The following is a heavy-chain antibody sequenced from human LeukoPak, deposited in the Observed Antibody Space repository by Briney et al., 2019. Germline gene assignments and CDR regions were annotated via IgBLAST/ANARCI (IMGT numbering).Heavy chain of an antibody. V-gene: IGHV3-9*01. CDR1: GFTFDDYA. CDR3: ARVRFLEWSDY. CDR2: ISWNSASI. J-gene: IGHJ4*02. Sequence: GGSLRLSCAASGFTFDDYAMHWVRQVPGRGLEWVSGISWNSASIGYADSVKGRFTISRDNAKNTLYLEMNSLRAEDTAVYYCARVRFLEWSDYWGQGTLVTVSS. D-gene: IGHD3-3*01.